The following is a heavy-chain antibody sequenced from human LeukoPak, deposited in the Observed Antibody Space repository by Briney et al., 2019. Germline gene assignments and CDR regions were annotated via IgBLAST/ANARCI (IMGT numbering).Heavy chain of an antibody. Sequence: ASVKVSCKASGYTFTSYYMHWVRQAPGQGLEWMGIINPSGGSTSYAQKFQGRVTMTRDMSTSTVYMELSSLRSEDTAVYYCARESPGIAAAGKNGWFDPWGQGTLVTVSS. CDR3: ARESPGIAAAGKNGWFDP. V-gene: IGHV1-46*01. J-gene: IGHJ5*02. D-gene: IGHD6-13*01. CDR1: GYTFTSYY. CDR2: INPSGGST.